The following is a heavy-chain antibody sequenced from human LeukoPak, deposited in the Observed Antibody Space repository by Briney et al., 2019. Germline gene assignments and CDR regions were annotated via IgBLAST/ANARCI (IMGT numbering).Heavy chain of an antibody. CDR2: IYNSGRT. V-gene: IGHV4-59*01. Sequence: SETLSLTCAVYGGSFNDNYWSWIRQPPGKGLEWIGYIYNSGRTNYNPSLKSRVTISVDTSKDQFSLKLSSVTAADTAVYYCARVGARTFGHIYFDFWGQGTLVTVSS. J-gene: IGHJ4*02. CDR1: GGSFNDNY. D-gene: IGHD2-21*01. CDR3: ARVGARTFGHIYFDF.